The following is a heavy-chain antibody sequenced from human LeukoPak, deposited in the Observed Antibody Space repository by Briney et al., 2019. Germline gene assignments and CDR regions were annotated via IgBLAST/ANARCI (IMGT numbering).Heavy chain of an antibody. J-gene: IGHJ4*02. CDR3: ARGPTTVTTVSPFDY. D-gene: IGHD4-17*01. CDR2: VFSTGTS. V-gene: IGHV4-4*09. Sequence: SETLSLNCSVATCTINSYYWSWLRQPPGEGLEWIGFVFSTGTSNYKPSLKGRVTISVDTSKNQFSLNLNSVTAADTAVYYCARGPTTVTTVSPFDYWGQGTLVTVSS. CDR1: TCTINSYY.